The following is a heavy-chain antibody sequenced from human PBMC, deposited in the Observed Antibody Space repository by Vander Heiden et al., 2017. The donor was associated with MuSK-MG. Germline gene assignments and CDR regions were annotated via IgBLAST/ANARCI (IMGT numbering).Heavy chain of an antibody. V-gene: IGHV3-30*04. Sequence: QVQLVESGGGVVQPGRSLRLSCAASGFPSSLYALHWVRQAPGKGLEWVAVISYDGSNKYYADSVKGRFTISRDNSKNTLYLQMNSLRAEDTAVYYCARDYRAQALFSFDYWGQGTLVTVSS. CDR2: ISYDGSNK. CDR3: ARDYRAQALFSFDY. J-gene: IGHJ4*02. D-gene: IGHD3-10*02. CDR1: GFPSSLYA.